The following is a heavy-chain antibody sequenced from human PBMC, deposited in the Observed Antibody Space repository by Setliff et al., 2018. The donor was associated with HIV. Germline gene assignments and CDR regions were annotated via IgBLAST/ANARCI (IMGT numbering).Heavy chain of an antibody. J-gene: IGHJ4*02. D-gene: IGHD3-22*01. Sequence: ASVKVSCKTSGYTFTTSGISWVRQAPGQGLEWMGWINIYSGNTNYAQKFQGRVTMTTDTSTSTAYMELSSLRFVDTAVYYCARDMNRRSYSDTSPHDYWGQGTLVTVSS. CDR3: ARDMNRRSYSDTSPHDY. CDR1: GYTFTTSG. V-gene: IGHV1-18*01. CDR2: INIYSGNT.